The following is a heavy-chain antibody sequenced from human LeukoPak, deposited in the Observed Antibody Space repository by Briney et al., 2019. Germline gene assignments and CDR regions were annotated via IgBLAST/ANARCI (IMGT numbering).Heavy chain of an antibody. V-gene: IGHV4-4*02. CDR2: IYHSGST. CDR1: GGSISSSNW. D-gene: IGHD3-22*01. Sequence: SETLSPTCAVSGGSISSSNWWSRVRQPPGKGLEWIGEIYHSGSTNYNPSLKSRVTISVDTSKNQFSLKLSSVTAADTAVYYCARDSSGYYYGMDVWGQGTTVTVSS. CDR3: ARDSSGYYYGMDV. J-gene: IGHJ6*02.